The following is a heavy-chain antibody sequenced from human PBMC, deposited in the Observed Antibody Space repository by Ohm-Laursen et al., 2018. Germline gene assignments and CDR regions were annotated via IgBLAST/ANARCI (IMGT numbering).Heavy chain of an antibody. CDR1: GGTFSSYA. CDR3: ASTRAFSGYGDY. CDR2: IIPIFGTA. D-gene: IGHD3-22*01. V-gene: IGHV1-69*06. J-gene: IGHJ4*02. Sequence: SVKVSCNASGGTFSSYAISWVRQAPGQGLEWMGGIIPIFGTANYAQKFQGRVTITADKSTSTAYMELSSLRSEDTAVYYCASTRAFSGYGDYWGQGTLVTVSS.